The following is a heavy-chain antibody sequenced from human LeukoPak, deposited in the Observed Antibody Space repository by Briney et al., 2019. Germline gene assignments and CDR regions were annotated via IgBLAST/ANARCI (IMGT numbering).Heavy chain of an antibody. CDR1: GYTFTSYD. J-gene: IGHJ5*02. CDR2: ISAYNGNT. Sequence: ASVTVSCKASGYTFTSYDISWVRQAPGQGLEWMGWISAYNGNTNYAQKLQGRVTMTTDTSTSTAYMELRSLRSDDTAVYYCARSPPYYYDSSGYWGWFDPWGQGTLVTVSS. D-gene: IGHD3-22*01. CDR3: ARSPPYYYDSSGYWGWFDP. V-gene: IGHV1-18*01.